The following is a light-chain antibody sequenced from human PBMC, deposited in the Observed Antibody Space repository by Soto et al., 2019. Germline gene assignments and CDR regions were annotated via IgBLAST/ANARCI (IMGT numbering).Light chain of an antibody. Sequence: IQMTQSPSSLSAPVGDRVPVTCRASRPIKKYLNWYQCKPGKAPKLLIYGASNLQRGVPSRFSGSGSGTDFTLTISRLETEDFATYYCHQIFSAPFTFGQGTGLE. CDR3: HQIFSAPFT. CDR2: GAS. J-gene: IGKJ2*01. V-gene: IGKV1-39*01. CDR1: RPIKKY.